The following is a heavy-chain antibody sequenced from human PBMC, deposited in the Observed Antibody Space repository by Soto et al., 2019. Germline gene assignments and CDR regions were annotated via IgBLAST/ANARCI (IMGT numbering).Heavy chain of an antibody. CDR3: ARDWEGAGYN. CDR1: GGTFSSYA. D-gene: IGHD5-12*01. J-gene: IGHJ4*02. V-gene: IGHV1-69*06. CDR2: IIPIFGTA. Sequence: QVQLVQSGAEVKKPGSSVKVSCKASGGTFSSYAISGVRQAPGQGLEWMGGIIPIFGTANYAQKFQGRGTFTADKSTSTAYMELSSLRSEDTAGYYCARDWEGAGYNWGQGTLVPVSS.